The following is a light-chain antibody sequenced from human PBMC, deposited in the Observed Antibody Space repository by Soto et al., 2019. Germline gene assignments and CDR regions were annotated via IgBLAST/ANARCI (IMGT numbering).Light chain of an antibody. CDR2: EVS. V-gene: IGLV2-14*01. J-gene: IGLJ2*01. CDR3: SSYTSNTTLVV. CDR1: SSDVGGYNY. Sequence: QSALTQPASVSGSPGQSITISCTGTSSDVGGYNYVSWYQHYPGKAPKLMLYEVSNRPSGVSNRFSGSKSGNTASLTISGLQAEDEADYYCSSYTSNTTLVVFGGGTKVTVL.